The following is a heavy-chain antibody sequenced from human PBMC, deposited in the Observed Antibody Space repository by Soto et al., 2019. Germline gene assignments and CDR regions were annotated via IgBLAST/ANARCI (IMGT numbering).Heavy chain of an antibody. V-gene: IGHV3-11*03. CDR2: ISSSSSYT. CDR1: GFTFSDYY. D-gene: IGHD3-22*01. Sequence: PGGSLRLSCAASGFTFSDYYMSWIRQAPGKGLEWVSYISSSSSYTNYADSVKGRFTISRDNAKNSLYLQMNSLRAEDTAVYYCARSPYYDSSGYYWVYGMDVWGQGTTVTVSS. J-gene: IGHJ6*02. CDR3: ARSPYYDSSGYYWVYGMDV.